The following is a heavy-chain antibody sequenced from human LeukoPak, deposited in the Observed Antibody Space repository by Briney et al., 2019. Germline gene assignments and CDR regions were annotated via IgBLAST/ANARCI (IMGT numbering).Heavy chain of an antibody. CDR2: IYYSGST. Sequence: NPSETLSLTCTVSGGSISSYYWSWIRQPPGKGQEWIGYIYYSGSTNYNPSLKSRVTISVDTSKNQFSLKLSSVTAADTAVYYCARYSGYDHRRRYFDYWGQGTLVTVSS. V-gene: IGHV4-59*01. J-gene: IGHJ4*02. CDR1: GGSISSYY. D-gene: IGHD5-12*01. CDR3: ARYSGYDHRRRYFDY.